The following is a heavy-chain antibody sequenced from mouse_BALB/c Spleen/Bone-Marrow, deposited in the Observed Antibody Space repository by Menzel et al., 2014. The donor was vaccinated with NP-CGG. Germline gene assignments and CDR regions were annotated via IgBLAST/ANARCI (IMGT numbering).Heavy chain of an antibody. V-gene: IGHV1-67*01. Sequence: VQLQQSGPELVRPGVSVKISCKGFGYTFTDYAMHWVKQSHAKSLEWIGVINTYSGNTNYNQNFKGKATMTVDKSSSTAFMELARLTYEVSAIYYCARECYASTAWFAYWGQGTLITVSA. CDR2: INTYSGNT. CDR3: ARECYASTAWFAY. CDR1: GYTFTDYA. D-gene: IGHD1-1*01. J-gene: IGHJ3*01.